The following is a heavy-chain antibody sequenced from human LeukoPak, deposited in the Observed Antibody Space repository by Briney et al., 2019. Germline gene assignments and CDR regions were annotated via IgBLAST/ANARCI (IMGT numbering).Heavy chain of an antibody. CDR3: ARGGRYYDFWSGYYSGYYYYGMDV. V-gene: IGHV1-8*01. Sequence: ASVTVSCTASGYTFTSYDINWVRQATGQGLEWMGWMNPNSGNTGYAQKFQGRVTMTRNTSISTAYMELSSLRSEDTAVYYCARGGRYYDFWSGYYSGYYYYGMDVWGQGTTVTVSS. CDR1: GYTFTSYD. J-gene: IGHJ6*02. CDR2: MNPNSGNT. D-gene: IGHD3-3*01.